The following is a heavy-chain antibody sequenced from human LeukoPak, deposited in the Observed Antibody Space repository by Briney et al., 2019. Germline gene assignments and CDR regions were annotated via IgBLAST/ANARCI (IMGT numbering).Heavy chain of an antibody. CDR1: GGSISSSSYY. CDR3: ARRTVGAPAFDY. D-gene: IGHD1-26*01. CDR2: IYYSGR. V-gene: IGHV4-39*01. Sequence: SETLSLTCTVSGGSISSSSYYWGWIRQPPGKGLEWIGSIYYSGRQPVPQESSHHIRDTSKNQFSLKLSSVTAADTAVYYCARRTVGAPAFDYWGQGTLVTVSS. J-gene: IGHJ4*02.